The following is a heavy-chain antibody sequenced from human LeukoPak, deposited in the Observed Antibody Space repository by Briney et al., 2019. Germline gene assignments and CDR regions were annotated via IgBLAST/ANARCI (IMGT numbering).Heavy chain of an antibody. CDR2: IYHSGST. J-gene: IGHJ4*02. CDR1: GGSISSSNW. CDR3: VLRYFDWLFDY. D-gene: IGHD3-9*01. Sequence: LETLSLTCAVSGGSISSSNWWSWVRQPPGKGLEWIGEIYHSGSTNYNPSLKSRVTISVDKSKNQFSLKLSSVTAADTAVYYCVLRYFDWLFDYWGQGTLVTVSS. V-gene: IGHV4-4*02.